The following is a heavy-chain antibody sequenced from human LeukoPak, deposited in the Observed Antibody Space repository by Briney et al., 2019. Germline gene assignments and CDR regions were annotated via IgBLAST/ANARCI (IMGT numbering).Heavy chain of an antibody. V-gene: IGHV4-30-4*01. J-gene: IGHJ5*02. CDR3: ASLYGSGSYTYNWFDP. CDR2: IYYSGST. D-gene: IGHD3-10*01. CDR1: GGSISSGDYY. Sequence: SETLSLTCTVSGGSISSGDYYWCWIRQPPGKGLEWIGYIYYSGSTYYNPSLKSRVTISVDTSKNQFSLKLSSVTAADTAVYYCASLYGSGSYTYNWFDPWGQGTLVTVSS.